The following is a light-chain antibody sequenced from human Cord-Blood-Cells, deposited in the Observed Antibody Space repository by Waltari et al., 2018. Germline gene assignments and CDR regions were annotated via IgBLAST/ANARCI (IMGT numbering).Light chain of an antibody. CDR3: QQSYSTPLT. CDR1: QSISSY. V-gene: IGKV1-39*01. Sequence: DIQMTQSPSSLSASVGDRVTITCRASQSISSYLNWYQQKPGKAPKLLIYAASSLQSGVPARFSGSGSGTDFTLTISSLQPEVFATYYWQQSYSTPLTFGGGIKVEIK. J-gene: IGKJ4*01. CDR2: AAS.